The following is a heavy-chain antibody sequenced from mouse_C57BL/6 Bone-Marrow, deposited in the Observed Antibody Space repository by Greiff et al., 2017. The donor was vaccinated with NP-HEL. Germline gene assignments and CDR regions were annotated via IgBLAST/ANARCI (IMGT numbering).Heavy chain of an antibody. Sequence: DVMLVESGGDLVKPGGSLKLSCAASGFTFSSYGMSWVRQTPDKRLEWVATISSGGSYTYYPDSVKGRFTISRDNAKNTLYLQMSSLKSEDTAMYYCARQGQLRPHYFDYWGQGTTLTVSS. CDR1: GFTFSSYG. CDR3: ARQGQLRPHYFDY. CDR2: ISSGGSYT. J-gene: IGHJ2*01. V-gene: IGHV5-6*02. D-gene: IGHD3-2*02.